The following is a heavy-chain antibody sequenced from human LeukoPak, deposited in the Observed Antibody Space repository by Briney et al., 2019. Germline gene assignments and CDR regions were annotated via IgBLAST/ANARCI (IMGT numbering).Heavy chain of an antibody. CDR1: GGTSSSYA. V-gene: IGHV1-69*13. CDR2: IIPIFGTA. CDR3: ARVYHDSSGYWSPRFEYFDY. Sequence: ASVKVSCKASGGTSSSYAISWVRQAPGQGLEWMGGIIPIFGTANYAQKFQGRVTITADESTSTAYMELSSLRSEDTAVYYCARVYHDSSGYWSPRFEYFDYWGQGTLVTVSS. D-gene: IGHD3-22*01. J-gene: IGHJ4*02.